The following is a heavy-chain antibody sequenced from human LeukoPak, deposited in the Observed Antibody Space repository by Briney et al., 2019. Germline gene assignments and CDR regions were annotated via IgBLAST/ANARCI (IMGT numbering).Heavy chain of an antibody. Sequence: PGGSLRLFCAASGFTFDDYAMHWVRQAPGKGLEWVSGISWNSGSIGYADSVKGRFTISRDNAKNSLYLQMNSLRAEDTALYYCAKVSLSDDAFDIWGQGTMVTVSS. CDR1: GFTFDDYA. D-gene: IGHD1-26*01. V-gene: IGHV3-9*01. CDR2: ISWNSGSI. J-gene: IGHJ3*02. CDR3: AKVSLSDDAFDI.